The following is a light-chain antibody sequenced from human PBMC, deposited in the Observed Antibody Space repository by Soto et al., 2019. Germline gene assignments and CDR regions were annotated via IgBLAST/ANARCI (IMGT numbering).Light chain of an antibody. Sequence: EIVMTQSPGTLSVSPGERATLSCRASQSINRNLVWYQQKPGQPPRLLIYGASTRATGIPARFGGSGSGTEFTLTISSLQSEDFAIYYCQHFQNWPYTFGQGTKLEMK. V-gene: IGKV3-15*01. J-gene: IGKJ2*01. CDR2: GAS. CDR3: QHFQNWPYT. CDR1: QSINRN.